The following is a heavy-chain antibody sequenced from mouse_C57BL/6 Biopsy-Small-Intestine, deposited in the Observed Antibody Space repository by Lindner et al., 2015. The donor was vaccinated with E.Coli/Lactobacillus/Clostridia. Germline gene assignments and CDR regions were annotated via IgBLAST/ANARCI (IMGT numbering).Heavy chain of an antibody. J-gene: IGHJ1*03. CDR3: ARGYYGNNWYFGV. CDR1: GYTFINYD. Sequence: VQLQESGPELVNPGASVKLSCKASGYTFINYDINWVKQRPGQGLEWNGRIYPRDGSTKYNEKFKGKAPLTVDTSSSTAYMELHSLTSEDSAVYFCARGYYGNNWYFGVWGTGTTVTVSS. V-gene: IGHV1-85*01. CDR2: IYPRDGST. D-gene: IGHD2-1*01.